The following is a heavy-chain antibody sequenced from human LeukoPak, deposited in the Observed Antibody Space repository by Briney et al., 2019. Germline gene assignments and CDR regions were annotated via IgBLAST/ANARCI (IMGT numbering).Heavy chain of an antibody. Sequence: PSETLSLTCTVSGGSISSGDYYWSWIRQPPGKGLEWIGYIYYSGSTYNPSLKSRVTISVDTSKNQFSLKLSSVTAADTAVYYCARDIVVVPAAIGYGMDVWGQGTTVTVSS. D-gene: IGHD2-2*01. CDR1: GGSISSGDYY. CDR3: ARDIVVVPAAIGYGMDV. CDR2: IYYSGST. V-gene: IGHV4-30-4*01. J-gene: IGHJ6*02.